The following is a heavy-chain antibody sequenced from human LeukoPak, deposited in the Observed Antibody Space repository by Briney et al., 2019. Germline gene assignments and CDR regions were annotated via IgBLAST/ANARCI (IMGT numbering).Heavy chain of an antibody. CDR3: AKGQRWESPHYLDS. Sequence: GGSLRLSRAASGFTFSSSAMSWVRQVPGKGLEWVSGISASGGSTYYADSVRGRFTISRDNSKNTLYVQMNSLRDEDTAVYYCAKGQRWESPHYLDSWGQGTLVTVSS. V-gene: IGHV3-23*01. J-gene: IGHJ4*02. CDR1: GFTFSSSA. CDR2: ISASGGST. D-gene: IGHD1-26*01.